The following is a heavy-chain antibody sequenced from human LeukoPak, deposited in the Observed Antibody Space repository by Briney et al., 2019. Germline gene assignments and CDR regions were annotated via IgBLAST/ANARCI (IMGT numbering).Heavy chain of an antibody. Sequence: GASVKVSCKASGYTFTSYGISWVRQAPGQGLEWMGWISAYNGNTNYAQKLQGRVTMTTDTSTSTAYMELSGLRSEDTAVYYCARADILVAVNSYYYYYMDVWGKGTTVTISS. J-gene: IGHJ6*03. D-gene: IGHD2-15*01. V-gene: IGHV1-18*01. CDR2: ISAYNGNT. CDR3: ARADILVAVNSYYYYYMDV. CDR1: GYTFTSYG.